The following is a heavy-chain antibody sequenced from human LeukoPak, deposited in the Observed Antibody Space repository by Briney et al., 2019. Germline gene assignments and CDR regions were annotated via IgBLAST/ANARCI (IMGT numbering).Heavy chain of an antibody. V-gene: IGHV3-73*01. CDR2: IRSKANNYAT. Sequence: GGSLRLSCAASGFTFSGSAMHWVRQASGKGLEWVGRIRSKANNYATAYAASVKGRFTISRDDSKNTAYLQMNSLKTEDTTVYYCTKRATDDSSGYYSTWGQGTLVTVSS. J-gene: IGHJ5*02. D-gene: IGHD3-22*01. CDR3: TKRATDDSSGYYST. CDR1: GFTFSGSA.